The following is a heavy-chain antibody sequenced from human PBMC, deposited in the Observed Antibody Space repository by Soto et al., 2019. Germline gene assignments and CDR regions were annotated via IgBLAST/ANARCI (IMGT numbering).Heavy chain of an antibody. CDR1: GFTLSGYA. V-gene: IGHV3-64*01. J-gene: IGHJ6*03. Sequence: EVQLAESGGGLAQPGGSLRLSCAASGFTLSGYAMDWVRQAPGKGLEYVSGISSNGVGTYYANSVQGRFTISRDNSKNTVYLQMGSLRPENRAVYYCARRALPDFYSMAVGGKGTTVTFSS. CDR3: ARRALPDFYSMAV. CDR2: ISSNGVGT.